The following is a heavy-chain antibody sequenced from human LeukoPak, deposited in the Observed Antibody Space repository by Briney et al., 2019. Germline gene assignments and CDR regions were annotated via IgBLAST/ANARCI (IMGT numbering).Heavy chain of an antibody. CDR1: GFTFSRFG. D-gene: IGHD3-9*01. Sequence: PGGSLRLSCAASGFTFSRFGMSWVRQAPGKGLEWVSAISGSGGSIYYADSVKGRFTISRDNSKNTLYLQMNSLRAEDTAVYYCARVAQRYFLFDYWGQGTLVTVSS. CDR3: ARVAQRYFLFDY. CDR2: ISGSGGSI. V-gene: IGHV3-23*01. J-gene: IGHJ4*02.